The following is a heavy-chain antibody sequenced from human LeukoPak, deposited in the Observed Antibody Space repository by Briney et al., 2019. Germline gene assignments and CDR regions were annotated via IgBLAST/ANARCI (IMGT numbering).Heavy chain of an antibody. Sequence: SETLSLTCTVSGGSISSYYWSWIRQPPGKGLEWIGEINHSGSTNYNPSLKSRVTISVDTSKNQFSLKLSSVTAADTAVYYCARGGSVDCSSTSCYDSDYWGQGTLVTVSS. D-gene: IGHD2-2*01. CDR3: ARGGSVDCSSTSCYDSDY. CDR1: GGSISSYY. CDR2: INHSGST. J-gene: IGHJ4*02. V-gene: IGHV4-34*01.